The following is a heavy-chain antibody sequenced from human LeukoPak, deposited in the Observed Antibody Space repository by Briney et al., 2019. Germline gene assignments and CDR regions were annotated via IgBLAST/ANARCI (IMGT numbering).Heavy chain of an antibody. D-gene: IGHD3-10*01. J-gene: IGHJ6*03. CDR3: ATGSSRYYYYMDV. CDR1: GGSFSGYY. Sequence: KPSETLSLTCAVFGGSFSGYYWSWIRQPPGKGLEWIGEINHSGSTNYNPSLKSRVTISVDTSKNQFSLKLSSVTAADTAVYYCATGSSRYYYYMDVWGKGTTVTVSS. CDR2: INHSGST. V-gene: IGHV4-34*01.